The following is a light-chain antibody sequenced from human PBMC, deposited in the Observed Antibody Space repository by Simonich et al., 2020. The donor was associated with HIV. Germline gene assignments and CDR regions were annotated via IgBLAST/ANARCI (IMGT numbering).Light chain of an antibody. CDR3: SSYAGSNNWV. CDR2: EVT. CDR1: SSDVGGYNY. V-gene: IGLV2-8*01. Sequence: QSALTQPASASGSPGQSVTISCTGTSSDVGGYNYVSWYQQHPGNAPQLRIYEVTKRPSGVPDRFSGSKSGNTASPTVSGLQAEDEADYYCSSYAGSNNWVFGGGTKLTVL. J-gene: IGLJ3*02.